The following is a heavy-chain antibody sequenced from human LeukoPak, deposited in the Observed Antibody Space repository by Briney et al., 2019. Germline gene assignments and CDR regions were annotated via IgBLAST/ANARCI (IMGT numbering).Heavy chain of an antibody. CDR1: GFTFSSYS. V-gene: IGHV3-48*04. J-gene: IGHJ3*02. CDR2: ISSSSSTI. CDR3: ASVATGSYAFDI. D-gene: IGHD5-12*01. Sequence: PGGSLRLSCAASGFTFSSYSMNWVRQAPGKGLEWVSYISSSSSTIYYADSAKGRFTISRDNAKNSLYLQMNSLRAEDTAVYYCASVATGSYAFDIWGQGTMVTVSS.